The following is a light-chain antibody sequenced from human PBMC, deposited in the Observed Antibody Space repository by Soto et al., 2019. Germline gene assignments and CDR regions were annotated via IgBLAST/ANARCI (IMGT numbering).Light chain of an antibody. Sequence: QSVLTQPASMSGSPGQSITISCSGTSSDVGGYNYVSWYQQHPGKAPKLMIYGVSNRPSGVSDRFSGAKSGNAASLTISGLQADDEADYYCSSYTSSTAYVFGTGTKVTVL. CDR3: SSYTSSTAYV. V-gene: IGLV2-14*01. CDR1: SSDVGGYNY. J-gene: IGLJ1*01. CDR2: GVS.